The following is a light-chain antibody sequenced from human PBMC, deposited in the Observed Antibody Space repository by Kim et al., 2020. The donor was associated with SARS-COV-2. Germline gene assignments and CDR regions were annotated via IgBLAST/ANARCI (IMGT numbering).Light chain of an antibody. Sequence: GKSITISCTGTSSDVGGYNYGSWYQQHPGKAPKLMIYDVSNRPSGVSNRFSGSKSGNTASLTISGLQAEDEADYYCSSYTSSSTPVFGGGTQLTVL. CDR1: SSDVGGYNY. J-gene: IGLJ2*01. V-gene: IGLV2-14*03. CDR2: DVS. CDR3: SSYTSSSTPV.